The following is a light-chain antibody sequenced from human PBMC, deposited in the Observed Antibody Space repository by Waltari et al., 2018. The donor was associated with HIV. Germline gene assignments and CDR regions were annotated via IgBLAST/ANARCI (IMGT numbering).Light chain of an antibody. J-gene: IGKJ1*01. CDR2: GAS. CDR1: QSVNSNY. CDR3: QQYGSSPRT. Sequence: EIVLTQPPGTLSLSTGDRDTLFCRARQSVNSNYLAWYQQKPCQAPRLLIYGASSRATGIPNRFSGSGSGTDFTLTISSLEPEDSAVYYCQQYGSSPRTFGQGTNVEIK. V-gene: IGKV3-20*01.